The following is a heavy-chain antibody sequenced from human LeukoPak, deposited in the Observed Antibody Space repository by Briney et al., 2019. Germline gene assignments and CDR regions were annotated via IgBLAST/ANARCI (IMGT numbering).Heavy chain of an antibody. CDR3: ARDQGGYYDSSGYYYSDY. D-gene: IGHD3-22*01. V-gene: IGHV1-18*01. CDR1: GYTFTSYG. Sequence: ASVKVSCKASGYTFTSYGISWVRLAPGQGLEWMGWISAYNGNTNYAQKLQGRVTMTTDTSTSTAYMELRSLRSDDTAVYFCARDQGGYYDSSGYYYSDYWGQGTLVTVSS. CDR2: ISAYNGNT. J-gene: IGHJ4*02.